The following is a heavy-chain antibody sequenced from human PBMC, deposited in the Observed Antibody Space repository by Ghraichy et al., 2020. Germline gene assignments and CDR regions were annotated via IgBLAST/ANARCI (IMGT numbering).Heavy chain of an antibody. V-gene: IGHV1-18*01. J-gene: IGHJ1*01. CDR3: ATDGGYDSRDSWVYPAEFFHH. CDR1: GYIFNNNG. D-gene: IGHD3-22*01. Sequence: ASVKVSCKASGYIFNNNGISWVRQAPGQWLEWMGWISTDKGKIEFAQKFQGRLSLTTDTSTTTAYMELRSLRSDDTAVYYCATDGGYDSRDSWVYPAEFFHHWGQGTLVTVSS. CDR2: ISTDKGKI.